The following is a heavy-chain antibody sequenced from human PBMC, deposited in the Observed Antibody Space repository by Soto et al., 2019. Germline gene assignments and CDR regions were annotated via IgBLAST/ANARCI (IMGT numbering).Heavy chain of an antibody. CDR2: IYYSGST. V-gene: IGHV4-59*11. CDR3: ARQYYYDSSSLLGP. Sequence: SETLSLTCTVSGGSISGHYWSWIRQPPGKGLEWIGYIYYSGSTNYNPSLKSRVTISVDTSKNQFSLKLSSVTAADTAVYYCARQYYYDSSSLLGPWGQGTLVTVSS. J-gene: IGHJ5*02. D-gene: IGHD3-22*01. CDR1: GGSISGHY.